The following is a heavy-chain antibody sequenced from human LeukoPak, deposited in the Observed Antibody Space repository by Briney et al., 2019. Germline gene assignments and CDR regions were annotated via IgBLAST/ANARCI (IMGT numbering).Heavy chain of an antibody. V-gene: IGHV3-23*01. J-gene: IGHJ4*02. CDR2: ICGSGGST. CDR1: GFTFSSYA. D-gene: IGHD6-13*01. CDR3: VVTSAPSIAAAGIPIDY. Sequence: GGSLRLSCAASGFTFSSYAMSWVRQAPGKGLEWVSAICGSGGSTYYADSVKGRFTISRDNSKNTLYLQMNSLRAEDTAVYYCVVTSAPSIAAAGIPIDYWGQGTLVTVSS.